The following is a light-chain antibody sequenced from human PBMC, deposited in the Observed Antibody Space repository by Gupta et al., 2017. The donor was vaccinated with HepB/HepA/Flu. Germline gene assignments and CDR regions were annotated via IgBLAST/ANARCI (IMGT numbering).Light chain of an antibody. V-gene: IGKV3-20*01. J-gene: IGKJ1*01. CDR3: QHEDKSPRT. CDR1: QSVRTRY. Sequence: EIVLTQSPGTLSLSPGERATLSCRASQSVRTRYLAWFQQRPGQAPRFLIYATSSRAAGTPDRFSGSGSGTEFTLTVSRLEPEDFAVYYCQHEDKSPRTFGQGTIVDIK. CDR2: ATS.